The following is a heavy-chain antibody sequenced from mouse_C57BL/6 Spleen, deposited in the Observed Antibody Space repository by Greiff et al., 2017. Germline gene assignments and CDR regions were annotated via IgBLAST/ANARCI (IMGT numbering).Heavy chain of an antibody. Sequence: DVMLVESEGGLVQPGSSMKLSCTASGFTFSDYYMAWVRQVPEKGLEWVANINYDGSSTYYLDSLKSRFIISRDNAKNILYLQMSSLKSEDTATYYCARRVTTTPYWYFDVWGTGTTVTVSS. J-gene: IGHJ1*03. CDR2: INYDGSST. CDR3: ARRVTTTPYWYFDV. D-gene: IGHD2-2*01. CDR1: GFTFSDYY. V-gene: IGHV5-16*01.